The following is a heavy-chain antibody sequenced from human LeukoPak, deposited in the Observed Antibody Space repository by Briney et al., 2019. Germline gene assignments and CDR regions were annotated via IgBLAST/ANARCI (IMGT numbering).Heavy chain of an antibody. D-gene: IGHD6-13*01. CDR3: AKASSAGDSSSWNY. J-gene: IGHJ4*02. CDR1: GFTFSSYG. V-gene: IGHV3-30*02. Sequence: GGSLRLSCAASGFTFSSYGMHWVRQAPGKGLEWVAFIRYDGSNKYYADSVKGRFTISRDNSKKTLHLQMNSLRAEDTAIYYCAKASSAGDSSSWNYWGQGILVTVSS. CDR2: IRYDGSNK.